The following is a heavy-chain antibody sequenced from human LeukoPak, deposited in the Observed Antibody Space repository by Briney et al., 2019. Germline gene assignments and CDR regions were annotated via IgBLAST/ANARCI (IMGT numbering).Heavy chain of an antibody. D-gene: IGHD1-7*01. CDR3: ARVRRNWNYADY. J-gene: IGHJ4*02. CDR2: IIPIFGIA. V-gene: IGHV1-69*04. Sequence: ASVKVSCKGSGGTFSSYAISWVRQAPGQGLEWMGRIIPIFGIANYAQKFQGRVTITADKSTSTAYMELSSLRSEDTAVYYCARVRRNWNYADYWGQGTLVTVSS. CDR1: GGTFSSYA.